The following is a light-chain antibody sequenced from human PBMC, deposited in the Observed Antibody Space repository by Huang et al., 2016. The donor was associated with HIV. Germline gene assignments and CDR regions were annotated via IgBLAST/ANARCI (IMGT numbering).Light chain of an antibody. CDR3: QKYNSAPTT. Sequence: DIQMTQSPSSLSASVGDSVTITCRASQDIDNYLAWYQQKPGKVTKLLIFAASALKSGVPPRFSGSGSGTHFSLNISSLQPEDVATYYCQKYNSAPTTFGQGTRLEI. CDR1: QDIDNY. J-gene: IGKJ5*01. CDR2: AAS. V-gene: IGKV1-27*01.